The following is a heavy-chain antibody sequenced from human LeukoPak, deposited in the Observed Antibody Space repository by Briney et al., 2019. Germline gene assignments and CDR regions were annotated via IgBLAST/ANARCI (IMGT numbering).Heavy chain of an antibody. CDR2: ISYDGSTK. D-gene: IGHD2-15*01. J-gene: IGHJ4*02. CDR3: AKEACGGSCSSDYFDY. CDR1: GFIFSSYG. Sequence: GGSLRLSCAASGFIFSSYGLHWVRQAPGKGLEWVAVISYDGSTKYYADSVKGRLTISRDNSRNTPYLQMNSLRAEDTAVYYCAKEACGGSCSSDYFDYWGQGTLVTVSS. V-gene: IGHV3-30*18.